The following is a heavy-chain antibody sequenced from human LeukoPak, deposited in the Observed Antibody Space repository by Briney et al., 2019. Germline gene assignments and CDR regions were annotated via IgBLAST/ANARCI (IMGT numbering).Heavy chain of an antibody. D-gene: IGHD5-18*01. Sequence: GGSLRLSCEASGFTFGSHAMYWVRQATGRGLEWVAGIFDSGGSPHYADPVKGRFTISRDNSRNTVYLQINSLRAEDTAVYYCGKTTVGYSSGQKPAWPVDYWGQGTLVTVSS. CDR2: IFDSGGSP. V-gene: IGHV3-23*01. CDR3: GKTTVGYSSGQKPAWPVDY. CDR1: GFTFGSHA. J-gene: IGHJ4*02.